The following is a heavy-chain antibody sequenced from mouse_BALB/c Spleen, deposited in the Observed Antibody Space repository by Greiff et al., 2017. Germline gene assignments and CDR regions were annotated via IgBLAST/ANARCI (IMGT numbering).Heavy chain of an antibody. V-gene: IGHV5-6-3*01. CDR3: ARYLLYYGYLYYAMDY. CDR1: GFTFSSYG. J-gene: IGHJ4*01. Sequence: EVHLVESGGGLVQPGGSLKLSCAASGFTFSSYGMSWVRQTPDKRLELVATINSNGGSTYYPDSVKGRFTISRDNAKNTLYLQMSSLKSEDTAMYYCARYLLYYGYLYYAMDYWGQGTSVTVSS. D-gene: IGHD1-2*01. CDR2: INSNGGST.